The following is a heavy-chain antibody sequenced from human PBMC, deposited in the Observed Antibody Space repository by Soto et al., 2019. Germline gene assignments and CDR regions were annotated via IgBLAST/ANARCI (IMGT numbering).Heavy chain of an antibody. CDR2: IKSKTDGGTT. D-gene: IGHD3-22*01. J-gene: IGHJ6*02. Sequence: GGSLRLSCAASGFTFSNAWMNWVRQAPGKGLEWVGRIKSKTDGGTTDYAAPVKGRFTISRDDSKNTLYLQMNSLKTEDTAVYYCTTSYYYDSSGYYYVYYYYGMDVWGQGTTVTVSS. V-gene: IGHV3-15*07. CDR1: GFTFSNAW. CDR3: TTSYYYDSSGYYYVYYYYGMDV.